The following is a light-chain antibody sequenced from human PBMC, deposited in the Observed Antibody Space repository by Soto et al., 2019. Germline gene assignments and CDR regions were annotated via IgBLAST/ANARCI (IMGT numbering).Light chain of an antibody. CDR1: SSDVGGYNY. Sequence: QSALTQPASVSGSPGQSITISCTGTSSDVGGYNYVSWYQQHPGKAPKLMIYDVSNRPSGVSNRFSGSKSGNTASLTISGLQAEDAADYYCSSYTSSSTSGYVFGTGTKLTVL. CDR3: SSYTSSSTSGYV. V-gene: IGLV2-14*01. J-gene: IGLJ1*01. CDR2: DVS.